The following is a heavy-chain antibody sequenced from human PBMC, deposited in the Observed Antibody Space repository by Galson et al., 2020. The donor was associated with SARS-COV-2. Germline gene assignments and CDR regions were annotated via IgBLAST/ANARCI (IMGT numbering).Heavy chain of an antibody. CDR3: ASAGYSSSWYVVGHWFDP. CDR1: GFTFSSYA. Sequence: GGSLRLSCAASGFTFSSYAMHWVRQAPGKGLEWVAVISYDGSNKYYADSVKGRFTISRDNSKNTLYLQMNSLRAEDTAVYYCASAGYSSSWYVVGHWFDPWGQGTLVAVSS. CDR2: ISYDGSNK. V-gene: IGHV3-30*01. D-gene: IGHD6-13*01. J-gene: IGHJ5*02.